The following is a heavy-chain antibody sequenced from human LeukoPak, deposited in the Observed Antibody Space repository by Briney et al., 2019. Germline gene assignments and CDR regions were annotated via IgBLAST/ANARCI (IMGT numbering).Heavy chain of an antibody. CDR1: GFTLSRYW. V-gene: IGHV3-7*01. D-gene: IGHD6-6*01. CDR3: ARVLDDSSSKYQAIAY. J-gene: IGHJ4*02. CDR2: IKQDGSEK. Sequence: PGGSLRLSCAASGFTLSRYWMNWVRQPPGKGLEWVANIKQDGSEKYYVDSVRGRFTISRDNAKNSLYLQMNSLRAEDTAVYYCARVLDDSSSKYQAIAYWGVRTLVTVSS.